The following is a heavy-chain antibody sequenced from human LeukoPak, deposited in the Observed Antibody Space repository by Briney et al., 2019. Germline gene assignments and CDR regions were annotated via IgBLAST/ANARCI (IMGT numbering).Heavy chain of an antibody. CDR2: INPNSGGT. J-gene: IGHJ5*02. CDR3: ARADILTGYYIWFDP. CDR1: VYTFSVYY. Sequence: ASVKVSCKASVYTFSVYYMHWVRQAPGQGLEWMGWINPNSGGTNYAQKFQGRVTMTRDTSISTAYMELSRLRSDDTAVYYCARADILTGYYIWFDPWGQGTLVTVSS. V-gene: IGHV1-2*02. D-gene: IGHD3-9*01.